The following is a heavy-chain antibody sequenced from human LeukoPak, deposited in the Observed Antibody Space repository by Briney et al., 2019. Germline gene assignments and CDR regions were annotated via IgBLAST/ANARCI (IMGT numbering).Heavy chain of an antibody. V-gene: IGHV4-39*07. CDR1: GGSISSSSYY. D-gene: IGHD3-10*01. Sequence: SETLSLTCTVSGGSISSSSYYWGWIRQPPGKGLEWIGSIYYSGSTYYNPSLKSRVTISVDTSKNQFSLKLSSVTAADTAVLYCARVRKGITMVRGVTVAYYGMDVWGQGTTVTVSS. CDR3: ARVRKGITMVRGVTVAYYGMDV. CDR2: IYYSGST. J-gene: IGHJ6*02.